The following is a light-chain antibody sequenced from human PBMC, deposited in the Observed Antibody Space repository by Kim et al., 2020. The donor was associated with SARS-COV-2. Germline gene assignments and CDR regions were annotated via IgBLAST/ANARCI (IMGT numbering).Light chain of an antibody. CDR1: QSLLHSDGKIS. V-gene: IGKV2D-29*01. J-gene: IGKJ2*03. Sequence: LVMTQTPLSLSVTPGQPASISCKSSQSLLHSDGKISLYWYLQKPGQPPQLLIYEVSKRFSGVPERFSGSGSGTDFTLKISGVEAEDVGLYYCMKGLQSRYSFGQRTKLEI. CDR3: MKGLQSRYS. CDR2: EVS.